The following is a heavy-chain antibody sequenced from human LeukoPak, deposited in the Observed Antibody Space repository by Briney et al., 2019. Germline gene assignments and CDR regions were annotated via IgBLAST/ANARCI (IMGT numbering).Heavy chain of an antibody. CDR2: ISSSGRTT. Sequence: GGSLRLSCSGSGFRISDYYMTWIRQAPGKGLQEVSDISSSGRTTDYADSVKGRFTISMDNAKNSVHLQLNSLRAEDTAVYYCGRNSGVSVAGFYYYYYMDVWGKGTAVTVSS. CDR1: GFRISDYY. D-gene: IGHD6-19*01. V-gene: IGHV3-11*04. J-gene: IGHJ6*03. CDR3: GRNSGVSVAGFYYYYYMDV.